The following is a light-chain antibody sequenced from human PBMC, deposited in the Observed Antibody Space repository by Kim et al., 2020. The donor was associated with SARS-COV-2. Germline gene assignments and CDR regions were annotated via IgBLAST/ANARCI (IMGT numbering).Light chain of an antibody. Sequence: QSALTQPPSASGSPGQSVTISCTGTSSDVGAYNYVSWYQQHPGKAPKLMIYEVSKRPSGVPDRFSGSSSGTTVTLTISGVQAEDEADYYCQSADSSGTWVFGGGTQLTVL. CDR2: EVS. V-gene: IGLV2-8*01. J-gene: IGLJ3*02. CDR3: QSADSSGTWV. CDR1: SSDVGAYNY.